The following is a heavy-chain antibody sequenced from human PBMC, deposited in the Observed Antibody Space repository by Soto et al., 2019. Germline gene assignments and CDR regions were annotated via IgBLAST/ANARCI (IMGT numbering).Heavy chain of an antibody. J-gene: IGHJ4*02. Sequence: EVQLVESGGGLVQPGGSLRLSCAASGFTFSSYWMRWVRQAPGKGLVWVSRINIDGSSTNYADSVKGRFTISRDNAKNTLYLQMNSLRAEDTAGYYCARGGRGGFDYWGQGTLVTVSS. CDR2: INIDGSST. CDR1: GFTFSSYW. D-gene: IGHD3-16*01. CDR3: ARGGRGGFDY. V-gene: IGHV3-74*01.